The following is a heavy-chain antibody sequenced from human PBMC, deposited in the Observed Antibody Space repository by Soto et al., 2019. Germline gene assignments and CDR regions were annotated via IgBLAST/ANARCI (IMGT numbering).Heavy chain of an antibody. Sequence: QVQLVQSGAEVKTPGASVRVSCKASGYTFTGYYIHWVREAPGQGLEWMGWINPQTGGTSYAQKFQGRVTLFRDTSINTAYLELSRLTFDDAAVYFCARERYQVISDGMDVWGQGTTVTVSS. D-gene: IGHD2-2*01. V-gene: IGHV1-2*02. CDR3: ARERYQVISDGMDV. CDR2: INPQTGGT. J-gene: IGHJ6*02. CDR1: GYTFTGYY.